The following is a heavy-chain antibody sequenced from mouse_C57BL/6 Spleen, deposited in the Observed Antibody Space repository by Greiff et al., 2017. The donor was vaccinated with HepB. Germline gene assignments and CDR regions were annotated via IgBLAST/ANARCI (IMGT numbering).Heavy chain of an antibody. CDR2: ISSGGSYT. J-gene: IGHJ2*01. V-gene: IGHV5-6*01. CDR1: GFTFSSYG. Sequence: EVMLVESGGDLVKPGGSLKLSCAASGFTFSSYGMSWVRQTPDKRLEWVATISSGGSYTYYPDSVKGRFTISRDNAKNTLYLQMSSLKSEDTAMYYCARHGYGSSYVEYFDYWGQGTTLTVSS. CDR3: ARHGYGSSYVEYFDY. D-gene: IGHD1-1*01.